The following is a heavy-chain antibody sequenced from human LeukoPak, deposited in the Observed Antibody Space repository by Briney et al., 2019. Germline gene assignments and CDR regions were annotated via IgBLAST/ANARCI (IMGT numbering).Heavy chain of an antibody. CDR1: GYSISSGYY. CDR3: ASVRRGFGESSKYYAYYYMGV. Sequence: SETLSLTCTVSGYSISSGYYWGWIRQPPGKGLEWIGSIYYSGSTYYNPSLKSRVTISLDTSKNQFSLKLSSVTAADTAVYYCASVRRGFGESSKYYAYYYMGVWGQGTLVTVSS. D-gene: IGHD3-10*01. CDR2: IYYSGST. J-gene: IGHJ4*02. V-gene: IGHV4-38-2*02.